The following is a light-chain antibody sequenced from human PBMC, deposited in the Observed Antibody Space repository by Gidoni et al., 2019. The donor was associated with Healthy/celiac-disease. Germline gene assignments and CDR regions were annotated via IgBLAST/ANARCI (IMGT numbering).Light chain of an antibody. V-gene: IGLV3-1*01. CDR2: QDS. CDR1: KLWDKY. CDR3: HAWDSSTGYV. J-gene: IGLJ1*01. Sequence: SYELTPPPSVCVSPGQTASITCSGDKLWDKYACWYQQKPGQSHVLVIYQDSKRPSGIPVRVSVSNSVNTATLTISGTQAMDEDDYYCHAWDSSTGYVFGTGTKVTVL.